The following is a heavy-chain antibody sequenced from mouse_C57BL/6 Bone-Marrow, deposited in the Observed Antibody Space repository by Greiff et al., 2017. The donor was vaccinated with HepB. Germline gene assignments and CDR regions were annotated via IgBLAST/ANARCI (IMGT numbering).Heavy chain of an antibody. CDR3: ARSTIYDGYFPTIVTLFDY. V-gene: IGHV1-26*01. CDR2: INPNNGGT. CDR1: GYTFTDYY. J-gene: IGHJ2*01. D-gene: IGHD2-3*01. Sequence: EVQLQQSGPELVKPGASVKISCKASGYTFTDYYMNWVKQSHGKSLEWIGDINPNNGGTSYNQKFKGKATLTVDKSSSTAYMELRSLTSEDSAVYYCARSTIYDGYFPTIVTLFDYWGQGTTLTVSS.